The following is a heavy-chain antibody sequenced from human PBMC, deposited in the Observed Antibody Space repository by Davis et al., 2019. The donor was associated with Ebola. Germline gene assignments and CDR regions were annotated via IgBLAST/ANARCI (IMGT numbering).Heavy chain of an antibody. J-gene: IGHJ6*02. Sequence: PGGSLRLSCAASGFTFSDYYMSWIRQAPGKGLEWVSYISSSGSTIYYADSVKGRFTISRDNAKNSLYLQMNSLRAEDTAVYYCASISSSWYSFGYYYGMDVWGQGTTVTVSS. V-gene: IGHV3-11*04. D-gene: IGHD6-13*01. CDR3: ASISSSWYSFGYYYGMDV. CDR2: ISSSGSTI. CDR1: GFTFSDYY.